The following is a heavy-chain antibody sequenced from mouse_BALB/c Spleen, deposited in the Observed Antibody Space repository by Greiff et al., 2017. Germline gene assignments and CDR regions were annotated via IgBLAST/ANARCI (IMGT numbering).Heavy chain of an antibody. J-gene: IGHJ2*01. D-gene: IGHD1-1*01. Sequence: QVQLQQPGAELVKPGASVKMSCKASGYTFTSYNMHWVKQTPGQGLEWIGAIYPGNGDTSYNQKFKGKATLTADKSSSTAYMQLSSLTSEDSAVYDWARGDYGRYWGQGTTLTVSS. CDR3: ARGDYGRY. V-gene: IGHV1-12*01. CDR1: GYTFTSYN. CDR2: IYPGNGDT.